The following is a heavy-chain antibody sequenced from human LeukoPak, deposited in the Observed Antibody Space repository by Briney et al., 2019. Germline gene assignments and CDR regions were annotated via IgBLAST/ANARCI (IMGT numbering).Heavy chain of an antibody. J-gene: IGHJ4*02. CDR2: INPTTGAT. CDR1: GYSFIDNY. D-gene: IGHD2-2*01. CDR3: ARDLGLHCNSISCPFDY. V-gene: IGHV1-2*02. Sequence: GASVKVSCKASGYSFIDNYMHWVRQAPGQGLEWMGWINPTTGATNYPQKFQGRVTMTRDASISTAYMELSRLRSDDTAVYYCARDLGLHCNSISCPFDYGGQGTLVSVSS.